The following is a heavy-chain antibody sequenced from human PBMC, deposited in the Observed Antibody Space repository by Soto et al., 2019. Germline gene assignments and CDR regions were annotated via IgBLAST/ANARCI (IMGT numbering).Heavy chain of an antibody. Sequence: EVQLVESGGGLVQHGGSLRLSCAASGFTLSGRSMHWVRQAPGKGLVWVSGIDNAGTDSTYADSVKGRFTSSRDNAKNTLYLQMNSVRVEDTAVYYCARGWFGPDVWGKGTTVTVSP. J-gene: IGHJ6*04. V-gene: IGHV3-74*01. CDR3: ARGWFGPDV. D-gene: IGHD3-10*01. CDR2: IDNAGTDS. CDR1: GFTLSGRS.